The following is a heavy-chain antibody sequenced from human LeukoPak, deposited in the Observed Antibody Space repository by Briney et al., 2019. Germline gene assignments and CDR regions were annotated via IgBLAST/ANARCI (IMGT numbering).Heavy chain of an antibody. CDR1: GFTFISYA. D-gene: IGHD4-17*01. CDR2: IYSGGST. J-gene: IGHJ5*02. V-gene: IGHV3-66*01. CDR3: ARDPNYGDSP. Sequence: PGGSLRLSCAASGFTFISYAMSWVRQAPGKGLEWVSVIYSGGSTYYADSVKGRFTISRDNSKNTLYLQMNSLRAEDTAVYYCARDPNYGDSPWGQGTLVTVSS.